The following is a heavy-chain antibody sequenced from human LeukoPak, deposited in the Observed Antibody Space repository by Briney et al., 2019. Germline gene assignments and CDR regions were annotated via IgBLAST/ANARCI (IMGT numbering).Heavy chain of an antibody. CDR3: ARSRVLRYFDWLLVVGGDNDAFDI. Sequence: ASVKVSCKASGYTFTSYGISWVRQAPGQGLEWMGWISAYNGNTNYAQKLQGRVTMTTDTSTSTAYMELRSLRSDDTAVYYCARSRVLRYFDWLLVVGGDNDAFDIRGQGTMVTVSS. J-gene: IGHJ3*02. V-gene: IGHV1-18*01. CDR2: ISAYNGNT. CDR1: GYTFTSYG. D-gene: IGHD3-9*01.